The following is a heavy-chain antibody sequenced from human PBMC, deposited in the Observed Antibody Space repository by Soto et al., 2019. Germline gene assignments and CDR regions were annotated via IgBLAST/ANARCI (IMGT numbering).Heavy chain of an antibody. Sequence: PGGSLRFSCAASGFTIRSYEVNWVLQAQGKWLEWVSYISSSGSTRYYADSVKGRFTISRDNAKNPLYLQMNSLRAEDTAVYYCARESSLLWFGELIRWFDPWGQRTLVTVSS. CDR3: ARESSLLWFGELIRWFDP. V-gene: IGHV3-48*03. CDR2: ISSSGSTR. CDR1: GFTIRSYE. J-gene: IGHJ5*02. D-gene: IGHD3-10*01.